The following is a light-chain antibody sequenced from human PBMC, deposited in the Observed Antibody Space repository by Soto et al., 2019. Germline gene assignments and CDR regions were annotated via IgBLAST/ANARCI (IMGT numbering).Light chain of an antibody. Sequence: EIVMTQSPATLSVSPGERATLSCRASQSVSSNLAWYQQKPGQAPRLLIYGASTRATGIPARFSGSGSGTEFTLPISSLQSEDFAVYYCQQYNNWPPKPFGQGTKVEIK. CDR1: QSVSSN. J-gene: IGKJ1*01. CDR2: GAS. CDR3: QQYNNWPPKP. V-gene: IGKV3-15*01.